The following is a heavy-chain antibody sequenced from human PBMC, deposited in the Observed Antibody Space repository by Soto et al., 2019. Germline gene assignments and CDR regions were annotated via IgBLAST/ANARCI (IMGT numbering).Heavy chain of an antibody. D-gene: IGHD3-10*01. CDR3: ARDSPITMVRGVLDAFDI. V-gene: IGHV4-31*03. Sequence: QVQLQESGPGLVKPSQTLSLTCTVSGGSISSGGYYWSWIRQHPGKGLEWIGYIYYSGSTYYNPSLKSRVTISVDTSKNQFSLQLSSVTAADTAVYYCARDSPITMVRGVLDAFDIWGQGTMVTVSS. CDR2: IYYSGST. J-gene: IGHJ3*02. CDR1: GGSISSGGYY.